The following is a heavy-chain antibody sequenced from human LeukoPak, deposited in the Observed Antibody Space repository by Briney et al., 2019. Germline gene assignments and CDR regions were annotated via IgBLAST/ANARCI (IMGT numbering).Heavy chain of an antibody. V-gene: IGHV3-33*01. CDR3: VGEGDGAPRNFDY. J-gene: IGHJ4*02. CDR1: GFTFCSYG. D-gene: IGHD3-16*01. Sequence: GGSLRLSCAASGFTFCSYGMHWVRQAPGKGLEWVAVIWYDGSNKYYADSVKGRFTISRDNSKNTLHLQMNSLGAEDSAIYYCVGEGDGAPRNFDYWGQGTRVTVSS. CDR2: IWYDGSNK.